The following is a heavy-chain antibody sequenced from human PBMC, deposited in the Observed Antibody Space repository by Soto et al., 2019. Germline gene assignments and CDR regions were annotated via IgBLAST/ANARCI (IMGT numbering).Heavy chain of an antibody. J-gene: IGHJ6*02. D-gene: IGHD3-10*01. CDR3: ARDKGGEVLRGSGLDV. CDR2: IYYRGTS. Sequence: QVHLQESGPGVLKPSQTLSLTCTVSGGSINSHDHYWSWIHQHPGKGLEWVGHIYYRGTSSYNPSPQSRLTISMDTSKNQFSLKLTSVTAADTAVYYCARDKGGEVLRGSGLDVWGQGTTVTVSS. V-gene: IGHV4-31*03. CDR1: GGSINSHDHY.